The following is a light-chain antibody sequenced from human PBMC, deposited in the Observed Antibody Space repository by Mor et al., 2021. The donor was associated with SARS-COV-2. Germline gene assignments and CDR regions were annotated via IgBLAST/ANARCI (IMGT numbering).Light chain of an antibody. CDR2: KAS. CDR3: QQYNSYPGYT. J-gene: IGKJ2*01. CDR1: QSISSW. Sequence: TCRASQSISSWLAWYQQKPGKAPKLLIYKASSLESGVPSRFSGSGSGTEFTLTISSLQPDDFATYYCQQYNSYPGYTFG. V-gene: IGKV1-5*03.